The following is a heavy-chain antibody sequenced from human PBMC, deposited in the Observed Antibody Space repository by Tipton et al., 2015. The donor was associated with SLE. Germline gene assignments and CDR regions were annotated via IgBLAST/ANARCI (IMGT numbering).Heavy chain of an antibody. CDR2: MHHNGST. V-gene: IGHV4-38-2*02. Sequence: LRLSCTVSLYSIGSGFYWDWVRQAPGKGLEWVATMHHNGSTYYNPSLKSRVTMSIDTSKNQFSLKLSSVTDVDTAVYYCARDPKYWGQGTLVIVSS. CDR3: ARDPKY. J-gene: IGHJ4*02. CDR1: LYSIGSGFY.